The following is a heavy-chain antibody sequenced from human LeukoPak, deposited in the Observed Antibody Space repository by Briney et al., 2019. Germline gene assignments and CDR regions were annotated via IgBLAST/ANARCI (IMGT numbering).Heavy chain of an antibody. CDR3: ARTRSDGGPLRFPYYFDY. CDR1: GGSISSGSYY. CDR2: IYSSRST. J-gene: IGHJ4*02. V-gene: IGHV4-61*02. D-gene: IGHD3-3*01. Sequence: PSETLSLTCTVSGGSISSGSYYWSWIRQPAGKGLEWIGRIYSSRSTNYSPSLKSRVTISLDTSKNQFSLKLSSVTAADTAVYYRARTRSDGGPLRFPYYFDYWGQGTLVTVSS.